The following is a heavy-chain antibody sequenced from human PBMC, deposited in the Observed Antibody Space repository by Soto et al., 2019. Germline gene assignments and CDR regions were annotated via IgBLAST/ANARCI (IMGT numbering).Heavy chain of an antibody. Sequence: QVHLVQSGAEVRKPGASVKVSCKASGYSFITYAVSWVRQAPGQGLEWMGWVNPYNGNTNYAQNFQGRVTMTTDTPTSTANMELRNLESDEAACYYCGRDVRRLTIDDYFDYWGQGTQVTVSS. CDR1: GYSFITYA. J-gene: IGHJ4*02. CDR2: VNPYNGNT. CDR3: GRDVRRLTIDDYFDY. V-gene: IGHV1-18*01.